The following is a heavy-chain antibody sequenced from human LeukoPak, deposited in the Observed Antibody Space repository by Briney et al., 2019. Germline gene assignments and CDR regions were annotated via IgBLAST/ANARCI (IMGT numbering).Heavy chain of an antibody. CDR2: IYYSGST. V-gene: IGHV4-59*01. D-gene: IGHD4-17*01. CDR3: ARWRDYEDGPFDY. J-gene: IGHJ4*02. CDR1: GGSISSYY. Sequence: SEALSLTCTVSGGSISSYYWSWIRQPPGKGLEWIGYIYYSGSTNYNPSLKSRVTISVDTSKNQFSLKLSSVTAADTAVYYCARWRDYEDGPFDYWGQGTLVTVSS.